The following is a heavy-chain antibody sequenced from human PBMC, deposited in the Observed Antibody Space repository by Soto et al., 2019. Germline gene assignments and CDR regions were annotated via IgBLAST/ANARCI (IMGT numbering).Heavy chain of an antibody. CDR1: GGSISSGGYY. J-gene: IGHJ4*02. Sequence: PSETLSLTCTVSGGSISSGGYYWSWIRQHPGKGLEWIGYIYYSGSTYYNPSLKSRVTISVDTSKNQFSLKLSSVTAADTAVYYCARGALYNWNDVEGYYFDYWGQGTLVTVSS. V-gene: IGHV4-31*03. CDR3: ARGALYNWNDVEGYYFDY. CDR2: IYYSGST. D-gene: IGHD1-20*01.